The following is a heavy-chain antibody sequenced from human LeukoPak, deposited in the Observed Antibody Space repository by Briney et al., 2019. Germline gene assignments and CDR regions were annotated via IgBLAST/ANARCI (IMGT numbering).Heavy chain of an antibody. D-gene: IGHD5-18*01. J-gene: IGHJ5*02. CDR1: GYTFTSYD. CDR2: MNPNSGNT. V-gene: IGHV1-8*01. CDR3: ARDAHTAMVTSWFDP. Sequence: GASVKVSCKASGYTFTSYDINWVRQATGQGLEWMGWMNPNSGNTGYAQKFQGRVTMTRNTSISTAYMELSSLRSEDTAVYYCARDAHTAMVTSWFDPWGQGTLVTVSS.